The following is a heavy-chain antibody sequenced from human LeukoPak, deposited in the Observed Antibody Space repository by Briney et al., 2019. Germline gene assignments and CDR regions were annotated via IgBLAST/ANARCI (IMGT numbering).Heavy chain of an antibody. J-gene: IGHJ4*02. Sequence: GGSLRLSCAASGFTFSSYSMDWVRQAPGKGLEWVSYISSSSSTIYYADSVKGRFTISRDNAKNSLYLQMNSLRAEDTAVYYCARSPYYDNSYFDYWGQGTLVTVSS. V-gene: IGHV3-48*01. CDR3: ARSPYYDNSYFDY. CDR2: ISSSSSTI. D-gene: IGHD3-22*01. CDR1: GFTFSSYS.